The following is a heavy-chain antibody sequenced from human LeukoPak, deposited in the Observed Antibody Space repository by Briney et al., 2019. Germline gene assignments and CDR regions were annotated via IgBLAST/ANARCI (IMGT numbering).Heavy chain of an antibody. V-gene: IGHV3-48*01. CDR2: ISSSSSTI. CDR1: GFTFSSYS. Sequence: GGSLRLSCAASGFTFSSYSMNWVRQAPGKGLEWVSYISSSSSTIYYADSVKGRFTISRDNAKNSLYLQMNSLRAEDTAVYYCATYQLQFDYWGQGTLVTVSS. J-gene: IGHJ4*02. CDR3: ATYQLQFDY. D-gene: IGHD2-2*01.